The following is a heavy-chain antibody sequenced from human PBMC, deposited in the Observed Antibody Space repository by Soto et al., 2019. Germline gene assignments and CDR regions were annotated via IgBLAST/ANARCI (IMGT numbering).Heavy chain of an antibody. J-gene: IGHJ4*02. CDR1: GFTFSNHW. V-gene: IGHV3-74*01. D-gene: IGHD2-15*01. CDR2: ISPDGTDT. CDR3: SGEQGGRFDF. Sequence: EGQLVESGGGLVQPGGSLRLSCAASGFTFSNHWMHWVRQAPVKGLVWVACISPDGTDTNYAASVKGRFTISRDNFKHMLYLQVNSLGAEDTAVFYCSGEQGGRFDFWGQGTLVTVSS.